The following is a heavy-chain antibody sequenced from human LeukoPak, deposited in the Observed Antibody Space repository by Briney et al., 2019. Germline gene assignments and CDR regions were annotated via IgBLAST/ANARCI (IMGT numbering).Heavy chain of an antibody. CDR1: GYSFTSYW. CDR2: IYPGDSDT. J-gene: IGHJ4*02. CDR3: ARRLHGRDYCYDSSDSYYFDY. D-gene: IGHD3-22*01. V-gene: IGHV5-51*01. Sequence: ESLKISCKGSGYSFTSYWIGWVRQMPGKGLEWMWIIYPGDSDTSYSQSFQGQVTISADKSTSTAYLQWSSLKASDTAMYYCARRLHGRDYCYDSSDSYYFDYWGQGTLVTVSS.